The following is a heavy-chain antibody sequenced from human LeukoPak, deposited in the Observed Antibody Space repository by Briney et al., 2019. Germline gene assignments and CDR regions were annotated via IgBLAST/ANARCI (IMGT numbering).Heavy chain of an antibody. J-gene: IGHJ4*02. CDR3: ARGGYIYGSFDN. D-gene: IGHD5-18*01. V-gene: IGHV1-46*01. CDR1: GYSFTNYY. Sequence: ASVKVSYKASGYSFTNYYLHWVRQAPGQGLEYMGIINPSGGSSGGSTTYAQKFQGRVTMTRDTSTSTVYMELSNLRSEDTAVYYCARGGYIYGSFDNWGQGTLVTVSS. CDR2: INPSGGSSGGST.